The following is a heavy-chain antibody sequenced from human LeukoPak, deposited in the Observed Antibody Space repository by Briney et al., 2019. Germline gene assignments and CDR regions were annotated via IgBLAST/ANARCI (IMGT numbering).Heavy chain of an antibody. CDR1: GYSFTNYW. D-gene: IGHD5-18*01. J-gene: IGHJ4*02. Sequence: GESLKISCKGSGYSFTNYWIGWVRPMPGKGLEWMGIIYPGDSDTRYSPSFHGQVAILADKSINTAYLQWSSLKASDTAMYYCARHAGHTYSDYWGQGTLVTVSS. CDR3: ARHAGHTYSDY. CDR2: IYPGDSDT. V-gene: IGHV5-51*01.